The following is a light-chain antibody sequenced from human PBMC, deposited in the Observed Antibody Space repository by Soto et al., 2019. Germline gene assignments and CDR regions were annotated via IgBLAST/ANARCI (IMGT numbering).Light chain of an antibody. CDR2: GAS. CDR1: QAISSN. CDR3: QQYNNWPALT. J-gene: IGKJ4*01. V-gene: IGKV3-15*01. Sequence: EIVLTQSPATLSVSRGERATLSCRANQAISSNVAWYQQKPGQAPRLLIYGASTRATGIPARFSGSGSGTEFTLTISSLQSEDFAVYYCQQYNNWPALTFGGGTKVDIK.